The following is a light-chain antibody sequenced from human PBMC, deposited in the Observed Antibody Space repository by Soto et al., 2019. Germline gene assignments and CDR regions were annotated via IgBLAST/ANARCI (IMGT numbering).Light chain of an antibody. CDR3: SSYTSDSSYV. J-gene: IGLJ1*01. CDR1: SSDVGLYDY. CDR2: AVS. V-gene: IGLV2-14*01. Sequence: QSVLTQPPSASGSPGQSVAISCTGTSSDVGLYDYVSWYQQHPGKASQLMIYAVSNRPSGVSNRFSASKSGNTASLFISGLQAEDEADYYCSSYTSDSSYVFGSGTKVTVL.